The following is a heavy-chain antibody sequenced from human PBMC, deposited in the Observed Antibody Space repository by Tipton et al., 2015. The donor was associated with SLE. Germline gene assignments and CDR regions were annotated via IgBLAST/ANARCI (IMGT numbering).Heavy chain of an antibody. CDR2: ISSDGKTK. J-gene: IGHJ6*02. Sequence: SLRLSCAASGFIFNNYALHWVRQAPGKGLEWVAVISSDGKTKFYADSVKGRYTISRDSSKNNLYLQMNSVRAEDTAVYYCLRSPNYYYGMDVWGQGTTVTVSS. CDR1: GFIFNNYA. CDR3: LRSPNYYYGMDV. V-gene: IGHV3-30*04.